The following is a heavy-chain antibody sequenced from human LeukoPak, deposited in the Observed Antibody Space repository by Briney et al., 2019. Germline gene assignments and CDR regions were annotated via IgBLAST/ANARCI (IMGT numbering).Heavy chain of an antibody. CDR1: GGSISSYY. CDR3: ARDHYYGSGSYSY. J-gene: IGHJ4*02. Sequence: SETLSLTCTVSGGSISSYYWSWIRQPPGKGLEWIGEINHSGSTNYNPSLKSRVTISVDTSKNQFSLKLSSVTAADTAVYYCARDHYYGSGSYSYWGQGTLVTVSS. CDR2: INHSGST. D-gene: IGHD3-10*01. V-gene: IGHV4-34*01.